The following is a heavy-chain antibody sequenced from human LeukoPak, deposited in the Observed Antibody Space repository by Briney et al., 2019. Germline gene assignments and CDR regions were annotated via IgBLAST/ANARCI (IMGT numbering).Heavy chain of an antibody. Sequence: ASVKVSCKASGYTFTSYGISWVRQAPGQGLEWMGWISAYNGNTNYAQKLQGRVTMTTDTSTSTAHMELSSLRSEDTAVYYCARDRGNYYGSGSYIEDAFDIWGQGTMVTVSS. CDR1: GYTFTSYG. V-gene: IGHV1-18*01. CDR3: ARDRGNYYGSGSYIEDAFDI. J-gene: IGHJ3*02. D-gene: IGHD3-10*01. CDR2: ISAYNGNT.